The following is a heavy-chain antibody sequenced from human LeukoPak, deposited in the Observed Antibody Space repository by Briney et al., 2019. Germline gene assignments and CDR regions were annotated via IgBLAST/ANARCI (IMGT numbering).Heavy chain of an antibody. CDR2: ISGSGGST. D-gene: IGHD6-13*01. CDR1: GFTFSSYA. Sequence: GGSLRLSCAASGFTFSSYAMSWVRQAPGKGLEWVSAISGSGGSTYYADSVKGRFTISRDNSKNTLYLQMNSLRAEDTAVYYCAKGQGGHMDSSWTLDVWGKGTTVTVSS. J-gene: IGHJ6*04. V-gene: IGHV3-23*01. CDR3: AKGQGGHMDSSWTLDV.